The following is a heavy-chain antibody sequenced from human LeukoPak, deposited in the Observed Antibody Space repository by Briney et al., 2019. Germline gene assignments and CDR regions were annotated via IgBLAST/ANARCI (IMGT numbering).Heavy chain of an antibody. CDR2: IYYSGST. CDR1: GGSISSYY. D-gene: IGHD3-10*01. J-gene: IGHJ4*02. V-gene: IGHV4-59*08. Sequence: PSETLSLTCTVSGGSISSYYWSWIRQPPGKGLEWIGYIYYSGSTNYNPSLKSRVIASVDTSKNQFSLKLSSVTAADTAVYYCARGGMVRGVMGRRIAYYFDYWGQGTLVTVSS. CDR3: ARGGMVRGVMGRRIAYYFDY.